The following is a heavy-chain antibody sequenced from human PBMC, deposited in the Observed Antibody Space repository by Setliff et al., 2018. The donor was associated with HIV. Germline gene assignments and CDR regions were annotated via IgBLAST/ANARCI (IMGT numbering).Heavy chain of an antibody. CDR3: AREESTEDYGSGSYGPTFPPPLIY. CDR1: GDSVSHYF. D-gene: IGHD3-10*01. J-gene: IGHJ4*02. CDR2: FYTDGTT. Sequence: KTSETLSLTCSVSGDSVSHYFWSWLRQPAGKGLQWIGRFYTDGTTRYNPSLESRVTMSVDTSTNQFSLKLTSVTAADTAVYYCAREESTEDYGSGSYGPTFPPPLIYWGQGTLVTVSS. V-gene: IGHV4-4*07.